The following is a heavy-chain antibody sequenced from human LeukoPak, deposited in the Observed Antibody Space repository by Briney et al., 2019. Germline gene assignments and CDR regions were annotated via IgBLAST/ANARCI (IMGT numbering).Heavy chain of an antibody. CDR1: GFTFSSYE. J-gene: IGHJ4*02. V-gene: IGHV3-48*03. Sequence: PGGSLRLSCAASGFTFSSYEMNWVRQAPGKGLEWVSYISSSGSTIYYADSVKGRFTISRDNAKNSLYLQMNSLRAEDTAVYYCAREAAATLFDYWGQGTLVTVSS. CDR3: AREAAATLFDY. CDR2: ISSSGSTI. D-gene: IGHD1-26*01.